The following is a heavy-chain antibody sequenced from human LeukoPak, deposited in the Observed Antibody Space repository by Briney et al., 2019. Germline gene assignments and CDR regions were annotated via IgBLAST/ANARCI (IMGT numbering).Heavy chain of an antibody. D-gene: IGHD6-19*01. Sequence: SETLSLTCTVSGGSINSYYWSWIRQPPGKGLEWIGYIYYSGSTNYNPSLKSRVTISVDTSKNQFSLKLSSVTAADTAVYYCARETYSSGWYYNWFDPWGQGTLVTVSS. V-gene: IGHV4-59*01. CDR3: ARETYSSGWYYNWFDP. J-gene: IGHJ5*02. CDR1: GGSINSYY. CDR2: IYYSGST.